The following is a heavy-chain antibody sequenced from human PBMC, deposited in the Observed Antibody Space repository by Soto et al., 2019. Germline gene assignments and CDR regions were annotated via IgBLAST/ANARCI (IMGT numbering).Heavy chain of an antibody. CDR3: ARPVDTAMVEMVWFDP. J-gene: IGHJ5*02. Sequence: QVQLVESGGGLVRPGGSLRLSCAASGFTFSDYYMSWIRQAPGKGLEWVSYISSSGSTIYYADSVKGRFTISRDNAKNSLYLQMNSLRAEDTAVYYCARPVDTAMVEMVWFDPWGQGTLVTVSS. D-gene: IGHD5-18*01. CDR1: GFTFSDYY. CDR2: ISSSGSTI. V-gene: IGHV3-11*01.